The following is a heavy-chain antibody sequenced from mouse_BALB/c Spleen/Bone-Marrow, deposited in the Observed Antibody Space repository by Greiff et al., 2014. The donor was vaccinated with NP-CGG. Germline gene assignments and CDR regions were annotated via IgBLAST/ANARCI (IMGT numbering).Heavy chain of an antibody. D-gene: IGHD1-1*01. CDR2: IDPANGNT. CDR1: GFTFKDTY. CDR3: ARYYYGNSYFDY. V-gene: IGHV14-3*02. Sequence: EVQLQQSGAELVKPGASVKLSCTASGFTFKDTYMHWVKQRPEQGLEWIGRIDPANGNTKYDPKFQGKATITADTSSNTAYLQLSSLTSEDTAVYYCARYYYGNSYFDYWGQGTTLTVSS. J-gene: IGHJ2*01.